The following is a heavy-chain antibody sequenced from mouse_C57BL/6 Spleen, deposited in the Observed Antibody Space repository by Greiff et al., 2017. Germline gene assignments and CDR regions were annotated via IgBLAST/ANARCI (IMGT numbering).Heavy chain of an antibody. CDR2: IDPETGGT. CDR3: TRSLYDYDYFDY. J-gene: IGHJ2*01. CDR1: GYTFTDYE. Sequence: VQLQQSGAELVRPGASVTLSCKASGYTFTDYEMHWVKQTPVHGLEWIGAIDPETGGTAYNQKFKGKAILTADKSSSTAYMELRSLTSEDSAVYYCTRSLYDYDYFDYWGQGTTLTVSS. D-gene: IGHD2-4*01. V-gene: IGHV1-15*01.